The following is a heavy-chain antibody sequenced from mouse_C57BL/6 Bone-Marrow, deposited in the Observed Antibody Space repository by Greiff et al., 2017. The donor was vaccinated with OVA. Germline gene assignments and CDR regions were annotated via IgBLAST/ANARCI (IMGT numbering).Heavy chain of an antibody. CDR2: IYPGSGNT. CDR3: AKSGRRWFAY. J-gene: IGHJ3*01. V-gene: IGHV1-76*01. CDR1: GYTFTDYY. Sequence: VKLQESGAELVRPGASVKLSCKASGYTFTDYYINWVKQRPGQGLEWIARIYPGSGNTYYNEKFKGKATLTAEKSSSTAYMQLSSLTSEDSAVYFCAKSGRRWFAYWGQGTLVTVSA.